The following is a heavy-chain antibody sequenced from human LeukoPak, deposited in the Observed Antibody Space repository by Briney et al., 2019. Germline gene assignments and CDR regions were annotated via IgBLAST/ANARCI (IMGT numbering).Heavy chain of an antibody. CDR2: ISYDGSNK. CDR3: ARGESIAARQGRYFDY. V-gene: IGHV3-30*03. J-gene: IGHJ4*02. Sequence: GGSLRLSCAASGFTFSSYGMHWVRQAPGKGLEWVAVISYDGSNKYYADSVKGRFTISRDNSKNTLYLQMNSLRAEDTAVYYCARGESIAARQGRYFDYWGQGTLVTVSS. CDR1: GFTFSSYG. D-gene: IGHD6-13*01.